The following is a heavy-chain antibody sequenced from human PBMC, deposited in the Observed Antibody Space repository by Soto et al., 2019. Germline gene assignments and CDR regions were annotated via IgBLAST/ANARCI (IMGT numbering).Heavy chain of an antibody. D-gene: IGHD3-16*01. CDR2: MSYDGSKK. CDR3: AKDLKPGGRWSLGGVEHGMDV. V-gene: IGHV3-30*18. Sequence: QVQLVESGGGVVQPGRSLRLSCVGSGFSFSSYDMNWVRQAPGTGLEWVALMSYDGSKKYYGDSVRGRVTISRDNSKNTLYLQMDHGRPGDTAIYYCAKDLKPGGRWSLGGVEHGMDVWGRGTTVSVSS. J-gene: IGHJ6*04. CDR1: GFSFSSYD.